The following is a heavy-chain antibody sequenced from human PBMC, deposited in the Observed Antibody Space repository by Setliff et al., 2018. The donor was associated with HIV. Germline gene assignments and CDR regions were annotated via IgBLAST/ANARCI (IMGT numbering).Heavy chain of an antibody. D-gene: IGHD3-3*01. CDR2: IRYDGSDN. CDR1: GFTFSNYG. Sequence: GSLKISCAASGFTFSNYGMHWVRQAPGKGQEWVIFIRYDGSDNYYIDSVKGRFTISRDNSKNTLYLQMNSLRDEDTAVYYCAKDVGGGSGHYPLYMDVWGKGTTVTVSS. V-gene: IGHV3-30*02. J-gene: IGHJ6*03. CDR3: AKDVGGGSGHYPLYMDV.